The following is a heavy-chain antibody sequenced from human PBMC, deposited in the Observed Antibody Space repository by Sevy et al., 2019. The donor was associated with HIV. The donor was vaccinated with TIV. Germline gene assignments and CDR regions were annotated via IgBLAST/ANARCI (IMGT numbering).Heavy chain of an antibody. Sequence: GGYLRLSCTTSGFTFSAYAMHWVRQAPGKGLEWVAIIWSDGAYQYHGDSVKGRFTISRDNSKNTRYLQMNSLRVEDTAVYYCARGGYYYDNAAYYAFDSWGQGTLVTVSS. D-gene: IGHD3-22*01. V-gene: IGHV3-33*01. J-gene: IGHJ4*02. CDR3: ARGGYYYDNAAYYAFDS. CDR1: GFTFSAYA. CDR2: IWSDGAYQ.